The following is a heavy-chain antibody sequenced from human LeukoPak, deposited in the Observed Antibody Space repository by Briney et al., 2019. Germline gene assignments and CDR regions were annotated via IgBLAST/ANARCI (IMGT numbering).Heavy chain of an antibody. CDR1: GEPFIDYY. J-gene: IGHJ6*03. Sequence: SETLSLTCAVSGEPFIDYYWSWIRQPPGKGLEWIGDISESGSTNYNPSLKSRVTISVDPTKNQFSLKLTPMTATVTAVCFCVRARTDYYYYMDVWGKGTTVTVSS. CDR3: VRARTDYYYYMDV. CDR2: ISESGST. V-gene: IGHV4-34*01.